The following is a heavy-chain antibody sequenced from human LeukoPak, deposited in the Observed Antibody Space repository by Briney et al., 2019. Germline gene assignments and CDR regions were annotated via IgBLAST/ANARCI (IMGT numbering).Heavy chain of an antibody. J-gene: IGHJ4*02. Sequence: GGSLRLSCAASGFTPGSSAMSWVRQAPGKGPEWVSTFSRSGPDTYYADSVKGRFTIFRDNSKNTLYLQMNSLRAEDTAVYYCAKGSLGSWYYFDYWGQGTLVTVSS. CDR1: GFTPGSSA. D-gene: IGHD6-13*01. CDR2: FSRSGPDT. V-gene: IGHV3-23*01. CDR3: AKGSLGSWYYFDY.